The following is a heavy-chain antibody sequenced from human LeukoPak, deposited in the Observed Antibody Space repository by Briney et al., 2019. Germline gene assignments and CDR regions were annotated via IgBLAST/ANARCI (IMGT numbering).Heavy chain of an antibody. J-gene: IGHJ5*02. CDR2: IIPIFGTA. Sequence: SVKVSFTSSGGTFSIYAISWVRQAPGQGLEWMGGIIPIFGTANYAQKFQGRVTITTDESTSTAYMELSSLRSEDTAVYYCAREVGYYGSGSYSTDFDPWGQGTLVTVSS. V-gene: IGHV1-69*05. CDR1: GGTFSIYA. D-gene: IGHD3-10*01. CDR3: AREVGYYGSGSYSTDFDP.